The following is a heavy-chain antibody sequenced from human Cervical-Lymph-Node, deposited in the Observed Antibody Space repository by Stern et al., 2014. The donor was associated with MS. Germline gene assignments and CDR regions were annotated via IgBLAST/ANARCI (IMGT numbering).Heavy chain of an antibody. D-gene: IGHD5/OR15-5a*01. CDR3: ARDPTRYGVYDGVFDL. CDR1: GTPSPTR. J-gene: IGHJ3*01. CDR2: LNPGTGAK. Sequence: QVQLVQSGAEVKKPGPQWRFPSKPLGTPSPTRINNGLHRPPGKDLEGMEKLNPGTGAKSYAQKFQDRVTMTGDTSTSTVYMDLSSLTSEDTAVYFCARDPTRYGVYDGVFDLWGQGTMVTVSS. V-gene: IGHV1-46*03.